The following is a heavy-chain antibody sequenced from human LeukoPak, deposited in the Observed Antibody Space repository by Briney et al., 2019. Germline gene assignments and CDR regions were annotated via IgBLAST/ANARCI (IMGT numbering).Heavy chain of an antibody. CDR3: ARQGSRNYFDY. Sequence: GGSLRLYCAASAFTFSDYYMSWLRQAPGKGLEWVSYISSSSSYTNHADSVKVRFTISRDNAKNSLYLQIHSLRAEDTAVYYCARQGSRNYFDYWGQGTLVTVSS. CDR2: ISSSSSYT. J-gene: IGHJ4*02. CDR1: AFTFSDYY. D-gene: IGHD2-2*01. V-gene: IGHV3-11*03.